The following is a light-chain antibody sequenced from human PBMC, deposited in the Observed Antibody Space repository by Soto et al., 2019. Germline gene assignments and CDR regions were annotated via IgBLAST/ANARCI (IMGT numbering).Light chain of an antibody. J-gene: IGKJ1*01. CDR3: MQSLQLRT. CDR1: QSVDSN. V-gene: IGKV3D-15*01. CDR2: GAS. Sequence: EIVMTQSPGTLSVSTGEGATLSCRASQSVDSNLAWYQQKPGQAPRLLIYGASTRATGIPDRFSGSGAGTSFTLKISRVEAQDVGIYFCMQSLQLRTFGQGTKVEIK.